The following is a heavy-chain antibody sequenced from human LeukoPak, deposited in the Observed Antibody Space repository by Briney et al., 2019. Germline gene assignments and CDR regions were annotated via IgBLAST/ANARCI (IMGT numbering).Heavy chain of an antibody. V-gene: IGHV3-23*01. CDR3: AKDLNTWLRTVDY. Sequence: GGSLRLSCAASGFTFSSYAMSWVRQAPGKGLEGVSVISGGGGSTYYADSVKGRFTISRDNSKNTLYLQMNSLRAEDTAVYYCAKDLNTWLRTVDYWGQGTLVTVSS. J-gene: IGHJ4*02. D-gene: IGHD3-22*01. CDR2: ISGGGGST. CDR1: GFTFSSYA.